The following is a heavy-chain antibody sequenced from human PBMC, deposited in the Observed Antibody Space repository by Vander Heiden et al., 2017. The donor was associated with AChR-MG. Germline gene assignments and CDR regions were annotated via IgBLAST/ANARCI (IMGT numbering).Heavy chain of an antibody. Sequence: QVQLQESGPGLVKPSQTLSLTCTVSGGSISRLGYYWAWIRHPPGKGLEWIGYIYYNGEAYYNFALKSRFTISVDTSKNQFSLKLISVTAADSAMYYCARTYYSNYALDVWGQGTPVTVSS. CDR3: ARTYYSNYALDV. J-gene: IGHJ3*01. D-gene: IGHD4-4*01. V-gene: IGHV4-31*03. CDR1: GGSISRLGYY. CDR2: IYYNGEA.